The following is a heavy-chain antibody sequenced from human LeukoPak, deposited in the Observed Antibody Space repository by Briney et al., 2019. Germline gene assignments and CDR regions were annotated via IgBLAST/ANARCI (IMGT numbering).Heavy chain of an antibody. J-gene: IGHJ4*02. CDR3: AKEPRITARLNYFDY. CDR2: ISHTGGST. Sequence: GGSLRLSCAASGFTFSSYGMSWVRQAPGKGLEWVSGISHTGGSTYYADSVKGRFTISRDNSKNTLSLQMNSLTAEDTAVYYCAKEPRITARLNYFDYWGQGTLVTVSS. V-gene: IGHV3-23*01. D-gene: IGHD6-6*01. CDR1: GFTFSSYG.